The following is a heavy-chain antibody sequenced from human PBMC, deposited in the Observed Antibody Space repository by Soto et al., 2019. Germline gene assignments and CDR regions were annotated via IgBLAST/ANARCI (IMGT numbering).Heavy chain of an antibody. J-gene: IGHJ6*02. CDR2: IIPIFGTA. Sequence: SVKVSCKASGGTFSSYAISWVRQAPGQGLEWMGGIIPIFGTANYAQKFQGRVTITADKSTSTAYMELSSLRSEDTAVYYCSKGYGSGSYGYYYSGMDVWGQGTTHTVSS. CDR3: SKGYGSGSYGYYYSGMDV. D-gene: IGHD3-10*01. CDR1: GGTFSSYA. V-gene: IGHV1-69*06.